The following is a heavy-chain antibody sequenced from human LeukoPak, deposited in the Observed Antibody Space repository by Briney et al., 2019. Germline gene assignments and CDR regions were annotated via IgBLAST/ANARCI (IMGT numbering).Heavy chain of an antibody. J-gene: IGHJ6*03. CDR3: ARRGFDGPLNKRVEAVAGKLDKTRGYYMDV. CDR1: GGSFSGYY. D-gene: IGHD6-19*01. V-gene: IGHV4-34*01. Sequence: PSXTLSLXCAVYGGSFSGYYWRWVRQPQGKGLEWVGEINNSGRNNYNPSLKSGVNISVGTSKKQYSLKMSSRNAADTAVYYCARRGFDGPLNKRVEAVAGKLDKTRGYYMDVWGKGTTVTVSS. CDR2: INNSGRN.